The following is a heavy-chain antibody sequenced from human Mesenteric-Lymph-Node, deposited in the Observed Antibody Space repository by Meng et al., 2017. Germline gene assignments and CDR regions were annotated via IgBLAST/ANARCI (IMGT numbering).Heavy chain of an antibody. CDR2: IYSSGGTT. CDR3: ATHQRGLGHFD. J-gene: IGHJ4*01. Sequence: GESLKISCAASGFTVSSNYMSWVRQAPGKGLEWVSVIYSSGGTTYYGDSVKGRFTISRDNSKSTLFLEMNSLRADDTAVYYCATHQRGLGHFDWGHGSLVTVSS. V-gene: IGHV3-53*01. CDR1: GFTVSSNY. D-gene: IGHD3/OR15-3a*01.